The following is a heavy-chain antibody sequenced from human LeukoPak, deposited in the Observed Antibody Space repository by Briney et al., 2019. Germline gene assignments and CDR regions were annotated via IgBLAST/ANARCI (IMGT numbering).Heavy chain of an antibody. Sequence: ASVTVSFKASGYTFTDYYMHWVRQAPGQGLEWMGWINPNSGGKNYAHKFQGRVTITRDTYISTDYMELSRLRSDDTAVYYCASGPVVPAAIGDAEYFQQWGEGTLVTVSS. D-gene: IGHD2-2*01. J-gene: IGHJ1*01. CDR3: ASGPVVPAAIGDAEYFQQ. CDR2: INPNSGGK. CDR1: GYTFTDYY. V-gene: IGHV1-2*02.